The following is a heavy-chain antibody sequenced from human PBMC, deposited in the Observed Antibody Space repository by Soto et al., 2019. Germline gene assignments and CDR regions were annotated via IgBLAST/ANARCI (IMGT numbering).Heavy chain of an antibody. J-gene: IGHJ3*02. Sequence: PWGSLRLSCAASVFTFSSYTMTWVRQAAGKGLEWVSGISVGATRTYHALHAKPPFSISEHESKNTLYLQRNSLGGDDSAVYYCAKAGDYMYDAFVIWGQGKMVTVSS. CDR3: AKAGDYMYDAFVI. D-gene: IGHD3-16*01. CDR2: ISVGATRT. V-gene: IGHV3-23*01. CDR1: VFTFSSYT.